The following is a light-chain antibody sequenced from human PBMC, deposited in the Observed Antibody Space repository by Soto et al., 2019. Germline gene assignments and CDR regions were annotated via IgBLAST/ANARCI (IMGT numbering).Light chain of an antibody. CDR1: QSVSNNY. V-gene: IGKV3-20*01. J-gene: IGKJ2*01. CDR3: QQYGSSPPFT. CDR2: GSS. Sequence: EVILTQSPGTLSLSPGDRATLSCRASQSVSNNYLAGYQQKPGQAPRLLIFGSSDRATGIPDRFSGSGSGTDFTLTTSRLEPEDFAVYYCQQYGSSPPFTFGQGTKLEIK.